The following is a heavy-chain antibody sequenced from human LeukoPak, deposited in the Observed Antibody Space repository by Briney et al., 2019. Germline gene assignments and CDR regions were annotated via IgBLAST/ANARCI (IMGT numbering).Heavy chain of an antibody. Sequence: GXVKVSCKASGYTFTGYYMHWVRQAPGQGVEWMGRINPIIGVTNYAQNFQCRVTMPSDTSISTAYMELSRLRSDDTAVYYCAREFDYYDSSGPGRDYWGQGTLVTVSS. CDR3: AREFDYYDSSGPGRDY. CDR2: INPIIGVT. CDR1: GYTFTGYY. D-gene: IGHD3-22*01. J-gene: IGHJ4*02. V-gene: IGHV1-2*06.